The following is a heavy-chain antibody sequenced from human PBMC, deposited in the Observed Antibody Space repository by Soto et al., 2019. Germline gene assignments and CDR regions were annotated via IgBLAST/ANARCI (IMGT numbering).Heavy chain of an antibody. CDR1: GYTFTRYS. J-gene: IGHJ5*02. Sequence: ASVKVSCRASGYTFTRYSMNWVRQAPGQRLEWMGWINPDNGNTKSSQKFQDRVIITRDTSASTAYMDLSSLRSEDTAVYYCARGIATGQLDPWGQGTLVTVSS. D-gene: IGHD2-15*01. CDR3: ARGIATGQLDP. CDR2: INPDNGNT. V-gene: IGHV1-3*01.